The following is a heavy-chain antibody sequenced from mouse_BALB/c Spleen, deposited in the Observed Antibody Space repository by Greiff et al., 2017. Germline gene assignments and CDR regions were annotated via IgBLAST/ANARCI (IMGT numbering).Heavy chain of an antibody. V-gene: IGHV5-6-3*01. Sequence: EVKVVESGGGLVQPGGSLKLSCAASGFTFSSYGMSWVRQTPDKRLELVATINSNGGSTYYPDSVKGRFTISRDNAKNTLYLQMSSLKSEDTAMYYCARDHGAYWGQGTLVTVSA. CDR1: GFTFSSYG. J-gene: IGHJ3*01. CDR3: ARDHGAY. CDR2: INSNGGST.